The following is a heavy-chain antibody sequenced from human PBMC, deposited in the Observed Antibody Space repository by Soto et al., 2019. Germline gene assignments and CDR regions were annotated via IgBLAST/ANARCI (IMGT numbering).Heavy chain of an antibody. D-gene: IGHD3-3*01. V-gene: IGHV3-23*01. Sequence: EVQLLESGGGLVQPGGSLRLSCAASGFTFSSYAMSWVRQAPGKGLEWVAAISGSGGSTYYADSVKGRFTISGDNSKNTLFLQMNSLRAEDTAVYSCAKGGHYDFWKGFDPWGQGTLVTVSS. CDR3: AKGGHYDFWKGFDP. CDR2: ISGSGGST. CDR1: GFTFSSYA. J-gene: IGHJ5*02.